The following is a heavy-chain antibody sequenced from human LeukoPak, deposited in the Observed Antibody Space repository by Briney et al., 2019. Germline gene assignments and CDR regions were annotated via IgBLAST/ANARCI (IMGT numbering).Heavy chain of an antibody. CDR2: IYQTGST. D-gene: IGHD1-26*01. CDR1: GYSISSGYY. CDR3: ARADRVGATSNFDY. V-gene: IGHV4-38-2*02. J-gene: IGHJ4*02. Sequence: SETLPLTCTVSGYSISSGYYWGWIRQPPGKGLEWIGSIYQTGSTYYNPSLKSRVTISVDTSKNQFSLKLSSVTAADTAVYYCARADRVGATSNFDYWGQGTLVTVSS.